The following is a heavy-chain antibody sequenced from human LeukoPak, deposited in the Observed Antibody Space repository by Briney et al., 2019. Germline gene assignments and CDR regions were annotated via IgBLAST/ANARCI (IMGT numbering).Heavy chain of an antibody. J-gene: IGHJ4*02. CDR3: ARAVYSGYDLIFYFDY. V-gene: IGHV3-11*06. CDR2: ISSSSSYT. Sequence: GSLRLSCAASGLTFSDYYMSWIRQAPGKGLEWVSYISSSSSYTNYADSVKGRFTISRDNAKNSLYLQMNSLRAEDTAVYYCARAVYSGYDLIFYFDYWGQGTLITVSS. D-gene: IGHD5-12*01. CDR1: GLTFSDYY.